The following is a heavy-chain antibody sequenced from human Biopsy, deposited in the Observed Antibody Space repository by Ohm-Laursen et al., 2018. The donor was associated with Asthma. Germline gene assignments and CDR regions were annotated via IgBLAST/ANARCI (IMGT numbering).Heavy chain of an antibody. D-gene: IGHD3-10*01. CDR1: GYTFNSAG. V-gene: IGHV1-18*01. Sequence: ASVKVSCKTSGYTFNSAGITWVRQAPGQGLEWMGLISVYNGNTKVAQKLQDRVTMITDTSTSTAYMELRSPRSDDTAVYFCARAVDYSHYYGIDVWGQGTTVTVS. CDR3: ARAVDYSHYYGIDV. J-gene: IGHJ6*02. CDR2: ISVYNGNT.